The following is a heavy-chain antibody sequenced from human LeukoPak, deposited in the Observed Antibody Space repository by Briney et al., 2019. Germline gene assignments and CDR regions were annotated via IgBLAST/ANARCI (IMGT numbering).Heavy chain of an antibody. Sequence: GGSLRLSCAASGFTFSDYYMSWIRQAPGKGLEWVSCISSSGSTIYYADSVKGRFTISRDNAKNSLYLQMNSLRAEDTAVFYCARQVWSGWSREFDYWGQGTLVTVSS. CDR3: ARQVWSGWSREFDY. CDR2: ISSSGSTI. CDR1: GFTFSDYY. D-gene: IGHD6-19*01. V-gene: IGHV3-11*01. J-gene: IGHJ4*02.